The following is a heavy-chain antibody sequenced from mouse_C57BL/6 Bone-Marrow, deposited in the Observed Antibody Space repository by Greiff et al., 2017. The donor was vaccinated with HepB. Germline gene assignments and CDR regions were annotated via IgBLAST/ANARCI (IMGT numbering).Heavy chain of an antibody. D-gene: IGHD1-1*01. CDR1: GFTFSDYY. V-gene: IGHV5-12*01. CDR2: ISNGGGST. CDR3: ARLPPDYGSSWFAY. Sequence: EVQVVESGGGLVQPGGSLKLSCAASGFTFSDYYMYWVRQTPEKRLEWVAYISNGGGSTYYPDTVKGRFTISRNNAKNTRYLQMSRRKSEDTAMYYCARLPPDYGSSWFAYWGQGTLVTVSA. J-gene: IGHJ3*01.